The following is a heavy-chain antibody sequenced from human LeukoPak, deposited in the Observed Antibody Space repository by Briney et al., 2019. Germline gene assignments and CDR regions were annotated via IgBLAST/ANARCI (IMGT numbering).Heavy chain of an antibody. D-gene: IGHD3-9*01. CDR2: IHVRGNT. V-gene: IGHV4-4*07. CDR3: ARVRGDYDILTGYHYYYYMDV. J-gene: IGHJ6*03. CDR1: VDSIISYY. Sequence: SEALSLTCTQPVDSIISYYWRSFRPPAGVGLLWIGRIHVRGNTNYNPSLLRRATLPVDTSSNQFSLKLSSVTAADTAMYYCARVRGDYDILTGYHYYYYMDVWGKGTTVTVSS.